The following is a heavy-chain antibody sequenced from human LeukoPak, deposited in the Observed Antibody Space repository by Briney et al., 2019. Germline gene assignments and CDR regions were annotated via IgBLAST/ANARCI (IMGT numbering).Heavy chain of an antibody. J-gene: IGHJ5*02. CDR1: GFTFSSYA. CDR2: ISGSGGST. V-gene: IGHV3-23*01. CDR3: ARDREPAAEYNWFDP. Sequence: GGSLRLSCAASGFTFSSYAMSWVRQAPGKGLEWVSAISGSGGSTYYADSVKGRFTISRDNAKNSLYLQMNSLRAEDTAVYYCARDREPAAEYNWFDPWGQGTLVTVSS. D-gene: IGHD2-2*01.